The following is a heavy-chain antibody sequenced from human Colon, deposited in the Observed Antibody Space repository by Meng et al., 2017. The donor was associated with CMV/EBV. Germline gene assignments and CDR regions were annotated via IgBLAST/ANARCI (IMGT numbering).Heavy chain of an antibody. CDR2: LSSDASIS. Sequence: GESLKISCAASGFTFSNSWMHWVRQVPGKGLVWVSRLSSDASISASADFAKGRFTISRDNAKNTLYLQMNSLRGEDTVVYYCARGQGGSGTWHLDAWGQGTLVTVSS. J-gene: IGHJ5*02. D-gene: IGHD3-10*01. V-gene: IGHV3-74*01. CDR1: GFTFSNSW. CDR3: ARGQGGSGTWHLDA.